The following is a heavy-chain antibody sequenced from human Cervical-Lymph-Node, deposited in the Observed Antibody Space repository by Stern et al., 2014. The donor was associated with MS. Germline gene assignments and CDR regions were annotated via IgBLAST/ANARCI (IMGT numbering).Heavy chain of an antibody. J-gene: IGHJ4*02. D-gene: IGHD5-24*01. V-gene: IGHV1-2*02. Sequence: VQLVESGAEVKKPGASVKVSCKASGYTFTGYYIHWVRQAPGQGLEWMGWIIPNTGDTNYAQNFQGRVTMTRDTSISTAYMELSRLRSDDTAVYYCAKDGYNCWGRGTLVTVS. CDR1: GYTFTGYY. CDR3: AKDGYNC. CDR2: IIPNTGDT.